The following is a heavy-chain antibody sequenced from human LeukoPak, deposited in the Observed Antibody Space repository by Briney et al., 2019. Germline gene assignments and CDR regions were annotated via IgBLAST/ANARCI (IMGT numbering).Heavy chain of an antibody. CDR1: GASISSTSHY. CDR2: IYYSGST. V-gene: IGHV4-39*01. CDR3: ACGPNLYYYDSSGYTLFDY. J-gene: IGHJ4*02. D-gene: IGHD3-22*01. Sequence: SETLSLTCTVSGASISSTSHYWGWIRQPPGKGLEWIGSIYYSGSTYYNPSLKSRVTISVDTSKNQFSLKLSSVTAADTAVYYCACGPNLYYYDSSGYTLFDYWGQGTLVTVSS.